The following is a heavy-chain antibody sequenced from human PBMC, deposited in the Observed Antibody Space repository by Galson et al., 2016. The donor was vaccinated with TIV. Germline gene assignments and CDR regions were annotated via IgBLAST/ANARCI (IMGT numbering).Heavy chain of an antibody. CDR1: GFTFSNAW. J-gene: IGHJ4*02. Sequence: SLRLSCAASGFTFSNAWMSWVRQAPGKGLEWVGRIRSNTDGGTPDYAAPVKGRFTISRDDSENTLYLQVNSLKIEDTAVYYCTTGLSRGSDYWGQGTLVTASS. CDR3: TTGLSRGSDY. CDR2: IRSNTDGGTP. D-gene: IGHD3-16*01. V-gene: IGHV3-15*05.